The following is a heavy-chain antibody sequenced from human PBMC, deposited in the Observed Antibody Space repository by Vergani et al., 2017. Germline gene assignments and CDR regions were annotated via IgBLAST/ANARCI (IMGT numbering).Heavy chain of an antibody. CDR1: GFTFSSYA. CDR3: AKSYSSSVPGVTPGSYYYYYGMDV. D-gene: IGHD6-6*01. Sequence: VQLVESGGGVVQPGRSLRLSCAASGFTFSSYAMHWVRQAPGKGLEWVSGISWNSGSIGYADSVKGRFTISRDNSKNSLYLQMNSLRAEDTALYYCAKSYSSSVPGVTPGSYYYYYGMDVWGQGTTVTVSS. CDR2: ISWNSGSI. V-gene: IGHV3-9*01. J-gene: IGHJ6*02.